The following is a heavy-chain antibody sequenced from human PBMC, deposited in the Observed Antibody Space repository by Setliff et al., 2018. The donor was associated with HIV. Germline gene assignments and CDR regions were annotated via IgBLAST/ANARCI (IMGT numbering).Heavy chain of an antibody. Sequence: GGSLRLSCAASGFTFSDYWMSWVRQAPGKGLEWVAFISSSSGSIIYYADSVKGRFTISRDNFKNTLYLQMNTLRAEDTAVYYCAKDRNRFYYDSSGYPDYWGQGTLVTVSS. J-gene: IGHJ4*02. D-gene: IGHD3-22*01. CDR3: AKDRNRFYYDSSGYPDY. CDR1: GFTFSDYW. CDR2: ISSSSGSII. V-gene: IGHV3-11*01.